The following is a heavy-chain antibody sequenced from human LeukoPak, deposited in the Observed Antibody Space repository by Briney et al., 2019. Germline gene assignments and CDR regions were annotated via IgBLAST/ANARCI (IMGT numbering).Heavy chain of an antibody. CDR2: IKSKTDGGTT. D-gene: IGHD6-19*01. CDR1: GFTFSNAW. V-gene: IGHV3-15*01. Sequence: GGSLRLSCAASGFTFSNAWMSWVRQAPGKGLEWAGRIKSKTDGGTTDYAAPVNGRFTISRDDSKNTLYLQMNSLKTEDTAVYYCTASMAGDFDYWGQGTLVTVSS. J-gene: IGHJ4*02. CDR3: TASMAGDFDY.